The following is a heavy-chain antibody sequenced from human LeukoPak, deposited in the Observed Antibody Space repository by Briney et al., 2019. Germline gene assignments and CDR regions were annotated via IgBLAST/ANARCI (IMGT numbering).Heavy chain of an antibody. V-gene: IGHV3-23*01. J-gene: IGHJ4*02. CDR2: ISGSGGST. Sequence: GGSLTLSCAASGFTFSRYAMSWVRQAPGKGLEWVSAISGSGGSTYYADSVKGRFTISRDNSKNTLYLQMNGLRAEDTAVYYCAKVSGNDDYGGNVLDYWGQGTLVTVSS. CDR1: GFTFSRYA. D-gene: IGHD4-23*01. CDR3: AKVSGNDDYGGNVLDY.